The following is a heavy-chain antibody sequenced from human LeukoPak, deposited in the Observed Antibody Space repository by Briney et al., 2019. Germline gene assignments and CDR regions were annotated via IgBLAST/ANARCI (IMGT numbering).Heavy chain of an antibody. J-gene: IGHJ4*02. D-gene: IGHD3-10*01. V-gene: IGHV4-39*07. CDR1: GGSISSSSYY. CDR3: AAPRWGSGSYYNVY. Sequence: SETLSLTCTVSGGSISSSSYYWGWIRQPPGKGLEWIGSIYYSGSTYYNPSLKSRVTISVDTSKNQFSLKLSSVTAADTAVYYCAAPRWGSGSYYNVYWGQGTLVTVSS. CDR2: IYYSGST.